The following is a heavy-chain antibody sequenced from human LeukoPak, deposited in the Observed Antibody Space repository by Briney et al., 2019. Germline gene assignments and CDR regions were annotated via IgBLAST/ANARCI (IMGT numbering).Heavy chain of an antibody. CDR1: GYTFPSYD. D-gene: IGHD2-15*01. J-gene: IGHJ6*02. CDR3: ARQVGGYYYYGMDV. Sequence: ASVKVSCKASGYTFPSYDINWLRQATGQGLEGMGWMNPNSGNTGYAQKFQGRVTMTRNTSISTAYMELSSLRSEDTAVYYCARQVGGYYYYGMDVWGQGTTVTVSS. CDR2: MNPNSGNT. V-gene: IGHV1-8*01.